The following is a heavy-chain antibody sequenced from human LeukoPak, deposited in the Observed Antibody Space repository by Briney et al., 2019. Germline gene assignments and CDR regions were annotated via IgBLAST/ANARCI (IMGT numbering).Heavy chain of an antibody. D-gene: IGHD3-10*01. CDR1: GGPISGYS. CDR2: FHNSRTT. J-gene: IGHJ1*01. V-gene: IGHV4-59*01. Sequence: SETLSPTFTVSGGPISGYSWTWTRQPPGQGLEWIGYFHNSRTTSYNPSLTGRVIISVDTAMDQISLKLNSVTAADTAVYYCTRGHIGLFPGGRGTLVTVSS. CDR3: TRGHIGLFP.